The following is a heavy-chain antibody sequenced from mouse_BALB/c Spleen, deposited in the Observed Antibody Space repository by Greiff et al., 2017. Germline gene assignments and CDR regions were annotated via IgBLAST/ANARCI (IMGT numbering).Heavy chain of an antibody. V-gene: IGHV3-2*02. CDR2: ISYSGST. D-gene: IGHD3-3*01. J-gene: IGHJ2*01. CDR3: ARSEGPGGDY. CDR1: GYSITSDYA. Sequence: EVQLQESGPGLVKPSQSLSLTCTVTGYSITSDYAWNWIRQFPGNKLEWMGYISYSGSTSYNPSLKSRISITRDTSKNQFFLQLNSVTTEDTATYYCARSEGPGGDYWGQGTTLTVSS.